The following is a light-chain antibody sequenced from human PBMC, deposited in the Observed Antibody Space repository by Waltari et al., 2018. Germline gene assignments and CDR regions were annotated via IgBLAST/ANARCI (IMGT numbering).Light chain of an antibody. V-gene: IGKV1-17*01. CDR1: QGISSH. J-gene: IGKJ3*01. CDR3: LQHNSYPFT. Sequence: DIQMTQSPSSLSASIGDTVTITCRASQGISSHLNWFQQKPGKAPKLLIFAATSLQSGVPSRFSGSGSGTEFTLIISSLQPEDFATYYCLQHNSYPFTFGPGTKLDIK. CDR2: AAT.